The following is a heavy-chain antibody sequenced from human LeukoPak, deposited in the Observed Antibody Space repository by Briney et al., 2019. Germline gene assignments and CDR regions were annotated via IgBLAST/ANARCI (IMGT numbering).Heavy chain of an antibody. Sequence: GGSLRLSCAASGFTFSSYEMNWVRQAPGKGLEWVSYISSSSSTIYYADSVKGRFTISRDNAKNSLYLQMNSLRAEDTAVYYCARDLWSNRSYWGQGTLVTVSS. J-gene: IGHJ4*02. V-gene: IGHV3-48*01. CDR1: GFTFSSYE. CDR3: ARDLWSNRSY. D-gene: IGHD1-14*01. CDR2: ISSSSSTI.